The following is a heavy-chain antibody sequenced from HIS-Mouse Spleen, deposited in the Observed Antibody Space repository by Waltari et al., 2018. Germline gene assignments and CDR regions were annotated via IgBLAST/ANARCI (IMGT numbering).Heavy chain of an antibody. CDR1: GYTFTGYY. D-gene: IGHD5-18*01. CDR2: RNPNSGGT. J-gene: IGHJ5*02. Sequence: QVQLVQSGAEVKKPGASGTGSCMASGYTFTGYYRPWVRLAPGQGLEWMGWRNPNSGGTNYAQKFKGRVNMTRDTSISTAYMELSRLRSDDTAVYYCAKSGYSYGYWFDPWGQGTLVTVSS. V-gene: IGHV1-2*02. CDR3: AKSGYSYGYWFDP.